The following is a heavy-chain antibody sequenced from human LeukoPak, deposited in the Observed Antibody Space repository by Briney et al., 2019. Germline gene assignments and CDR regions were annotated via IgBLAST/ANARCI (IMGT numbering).Heavy chain of an antibody. CDR2: MNPNSGNT. V-gene: IGHV1-8*02. CDR3: ARGRARMRGHNWFDP. Sequence: ASVKVSCKASGYTFTSYGISWVRQAPGQGLEWMGWMNPNSGNTGYAQKFQGRVTMTRNTSISTAYMELSSLRSEDTAVYYCARGRARMRGHNWFDPWGQGTLVTVSS. CDR1: GYTFTSYG. D-gene: IGHD6-6*01. J-gene: IGHJ5*02.